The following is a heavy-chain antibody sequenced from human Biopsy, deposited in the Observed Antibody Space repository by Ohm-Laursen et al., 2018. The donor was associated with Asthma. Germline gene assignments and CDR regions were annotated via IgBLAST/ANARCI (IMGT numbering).Heavy chain of an antibody. V-gene: IGHV1-69*13. D-gene: IGHD2-2*01. CDR1: GDSFSNYA. J-gene: IGHJ4*02. Sequence: SVKVSCKASGDSFSNYAISWVRQAPGQGLEWMGGLIPVHGTPDHAQMFEGRVTITADESTSTAYMELSSLSSEDTALYYCARGLENVRSSGAFDYWGQGTLVTVSS. CDR2: LIPVHGTP. CDR3: ARGLENVRSSGAFDY.